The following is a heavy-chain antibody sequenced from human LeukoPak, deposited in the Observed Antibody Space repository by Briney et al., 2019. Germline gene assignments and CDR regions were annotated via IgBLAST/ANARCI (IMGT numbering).Heavy chain of an antibody. CDR3: ARDAYYYYDSSGYYQYYFDY. CDR2: INPSGGST. Sequence: ASVKVSCKASGYTFTSYYMHWVRQAPGQGLEWMGIINPSGGSTSYAQKFQGGVTMTRDTSTSTVYMELSSLRSEDTAVYYCARDAYYYYDSSGYYQYYFDYWGQGTLVTVSS. CDR1: GYTFTSYY. J-gene: IGHJ4*02. D-gene: IGHD3-22*01. V-gene: IGHV1-46*01.